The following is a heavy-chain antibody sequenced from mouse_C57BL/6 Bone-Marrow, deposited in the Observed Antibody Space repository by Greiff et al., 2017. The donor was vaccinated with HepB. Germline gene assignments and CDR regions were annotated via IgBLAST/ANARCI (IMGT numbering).Heavy chain of an antibody. D-gene: IGHD2-3*01. J-gene: IGHJ2*01. V-gene: IGHV1-22*01. CDR2: INPNNGGT. CDR1: GYTFTDYN. CDR3: ARRIDGYYGLGY. Sequence: EVQLVESGPELVKPGASVKMSCKASGYTFTDYNMHWVKQSHGKSLEWIGYINPNNGGTSYNQKFKGKATLTVNKSSSTAYMELRSLTSEDSAVYYCARRIDGYYGLGYWGQGTTLTVSS.